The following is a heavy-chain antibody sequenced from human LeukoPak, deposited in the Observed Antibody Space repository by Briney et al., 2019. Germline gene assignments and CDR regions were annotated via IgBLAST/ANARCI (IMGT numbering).Heavy chain of an antibody. V-gene: IGHV3-30*02. J-gene: IGHJ3*02. CDR3: AKDRGQYNWNPNGAFDI. CDR1: GFTFSSYG. Sequence: GGSLRLSCAASGFTFSSYGMHWVRQAPGKGLEWVAFIRYDGSNKYYADSVKGRFTISRDNSKNTLYLQMNSLRAEDTAVYYCAKDRGQYNWNPNGAFDIWGQGTMVTVSS. CDR2: IRYDGSNK. D-gene: IGHD1-1*01.